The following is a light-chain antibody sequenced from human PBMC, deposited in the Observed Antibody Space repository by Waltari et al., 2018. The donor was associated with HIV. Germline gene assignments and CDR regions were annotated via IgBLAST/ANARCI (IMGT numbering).Light chain of an antibody. V-gene: IGLV2-14*01. Sequence: QSALTQPASVSGSPGQSITISCTGTDSDSDVGVYNYVSWYQHHPGKAPKLMVYEVSNRPSGVSNRFSGSKSGNTASLTISGLQAEDEADYYCSSYTTNTHVVFGGGTKLTVL. CDR3: SSYTTNTHVV. J-gene: IGLJ2*01. CDR1: DSDSDVGVYNY. CDR2: EVS.